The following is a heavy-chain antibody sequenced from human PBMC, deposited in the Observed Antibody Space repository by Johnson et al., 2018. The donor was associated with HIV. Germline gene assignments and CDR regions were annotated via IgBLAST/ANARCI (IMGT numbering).Heavy chain of an antibody. Sequence: VQLVESGGGVVRPGGSLRLSCAASGFTFDDYGMSWVRQTPGKGLEWVSGINWNGGSTGYADSVTGRFTISRDNAKNSLYLQMNSLRAEDTALYYCARDRGGPERNYDFWSGYYGGDAFDIWGQGTMVTVSS. CDR1: GFTFDDYG. CDR3: ARDRGGPERNYDFWSGYYGGDAFDI. J-gene: IGHJ3*02. D-gene: IGHD3-3*01. V-gene: IGHV3-20*04. CDR2: INWNGGST.